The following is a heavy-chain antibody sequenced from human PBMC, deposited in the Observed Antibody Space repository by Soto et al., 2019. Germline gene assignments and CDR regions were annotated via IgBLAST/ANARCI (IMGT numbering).Heavy chain of an antibody. CDR2: IHPGDSET. CDR1: GYSFSTYW. CDR3: ARQGAPDTPMIIDY. J-gene: IGHJ4*02. Sequence: GESLKISCRVSGYSFSTYWIGWVRQMSGKGLEWVGIIHPGDSETRYSRSFQGRVTISADRSIHTAYLQWSSLKASDTAMYYCARQGAPDTPMIIDYWGQGPLVTVSS. D-gene: IGHD5-18*01. V-gene: IGHV5-51*01.